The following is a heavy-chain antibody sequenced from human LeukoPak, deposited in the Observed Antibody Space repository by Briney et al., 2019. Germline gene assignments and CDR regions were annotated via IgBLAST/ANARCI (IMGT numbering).Heavy chain of an antibody. CDR1: GFTFSSYA. Sequence: GGSLRLSCAASGFTFSSYAMSWVRQAPGKGLEWVSVIYTGGSTYYADSVRGRFTISRDNSKNTLYLQMNRLRAEDTAMYYCARDYGDYPSYFDYWGQGTLVTVSS. CDR3: ARDYGDYPSYFDY. J-gene: IGHJ4*02. D-gene: IGHD4-17*01. CDR2: IYTGGST. V-gene: IGHV3-53*01.